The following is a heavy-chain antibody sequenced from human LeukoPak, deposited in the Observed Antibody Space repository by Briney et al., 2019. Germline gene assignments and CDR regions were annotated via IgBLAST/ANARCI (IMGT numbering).Heavy chain of an antibody. D-gene: IGHD6-13*01. Sequence: GGSLRLFCAASGFTFSDYYMSWLRQAPGKGLQWISFISGSSSYTNYADSVKGQFTISRDNAKKSLYLQMNSLRDEDTALYYCTRDYGYSSSFDYWGQGTLVTVSS. CDR1: GFTFSDYY. CDR3: TRDYGYSSSFDY. CDR2: ISGSSSYT. V-gene: IGHV3-11*06. J-gene: IGHJ4*02.